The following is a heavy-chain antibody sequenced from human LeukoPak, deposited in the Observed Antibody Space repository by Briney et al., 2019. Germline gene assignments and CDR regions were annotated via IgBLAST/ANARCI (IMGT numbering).Heavy chain of an antibody. Sequence: GGSLRLSCAASGFTFSSYEMNWVRQAPGKGLERVSYISSSGGTIYYADSVKGRFTISRDNAKNSLYLQMNSLRAEDTAVYYCARDSPGAAAGSLDYWGQGTLVTVSS. V-gene: IGHV3-48*03. CDR2: ISSSGGTI. D-gene: IGHD6-13*01. J-gene: IGHJ4*02. CDR3: ARDSPGAAAGSLDY. CDR1: GFTFSSYE.